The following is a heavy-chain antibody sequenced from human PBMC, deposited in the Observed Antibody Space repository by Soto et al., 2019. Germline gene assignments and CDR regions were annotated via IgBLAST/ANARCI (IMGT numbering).Heavy chain of an antibody. Sequence: PSETLSLTCTVSGGSISSGDYYWSWIRQPPGKGLEWIGYIYYSGSTYYNPSLKSRVTISVDTSKNHFSLKLSSVTAADTAVYYCARVWSGYYDEYNWFDPWGQGTLVTVSS. CDR3: ARVWSGYYDEYNWFDP. V-gene: IGHV4-30-4*01. CDR1: GGSISSGDYY. D-gene: IGHD3-3*01. J-gene: IGHJ5*02. CDR2: IYYSGST.